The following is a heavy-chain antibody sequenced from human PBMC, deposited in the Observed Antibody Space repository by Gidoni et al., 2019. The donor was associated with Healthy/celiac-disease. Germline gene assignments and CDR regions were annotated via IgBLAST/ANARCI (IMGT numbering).Heavy chain of an antibody. CDR3: TRDGDIVATLDY. CDR2: IRSKAYGGTT. D-gene: IGHD5-12*01. J-gene: IGHJ4*02. V-gene: IGHV3-49*03. CDR1: GFTFGDYA. Sequence: RLSCTASGFTFGDYAMSWFRQAPGKGLEWVGFIRSKAYGGTTEYAASVKGRFTISRDDSKSIAYLQMNSLKTEDTAVYYCTRDGDIVATLDYWGQGTLVTVSS.